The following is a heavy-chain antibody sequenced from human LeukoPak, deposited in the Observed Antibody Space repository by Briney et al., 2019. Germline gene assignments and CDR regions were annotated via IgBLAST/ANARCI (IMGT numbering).Heavy chain of an antibody. CDR1: GGSFSGYY. Sequence: SETLSLTCAVSGGSFSGYYWSWIRQPPGKGLEWIGEINHSGSTNYNPSLKSRVTIPVETYKNQFSLRLSYVTAADTAVYYDAKGSTIAVAGIYDWGQGTLGSVSS. D-gene: IGHD6-19*01. J-gene: IGHJ1*01. CDR2: INHSGST. V-gene: IGHV4-34*01. CDR3: AKGSTIAVAGIYD.